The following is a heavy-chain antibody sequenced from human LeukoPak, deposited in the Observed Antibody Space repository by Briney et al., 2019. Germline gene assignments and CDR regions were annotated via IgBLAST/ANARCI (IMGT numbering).Heavy chain of an antibody. D-gene: IGHD3-22*01. CDR2: IIPILGIA. J-gene: IGHJ3*02. V-gene: IGHV1-69*04. CDR1: GGTFSSYT. CDR3: ARDLHYDSSGYYYGADAFDI. Sequence: GASVKVSCKASGGTFSSYTIRWVRQAPGQGLEWMGRIIPILGIANYAQKFQGRVTITADKSTSTAYMELSSLRSEDTAVYYCARDLHYDSSGYYYGADAFDIWGQGTMVTVSS.